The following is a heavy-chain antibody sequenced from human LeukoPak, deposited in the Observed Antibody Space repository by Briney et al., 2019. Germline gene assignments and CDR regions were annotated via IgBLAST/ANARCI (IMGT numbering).Heavy chain of an antibody. CDR1: GFTVSNYA. J-gene: IGHJ5*02. Sequence: GGSLRLSCAASGFTVSNYAMSWVRQAPEKGLEWVSSFSAAGGFTKYADSVKGRFTISRDDSRNTLYLQMNSLRAEDTAVYYCAKNSGSYPNNWFDPWGQGTLVTVSS. CDR3: AKNSGSYPNNWFDP. D-gene: IGHD1-26*01. V-gene: IGHV3-23*01. CDR2: FSAAGGFT.